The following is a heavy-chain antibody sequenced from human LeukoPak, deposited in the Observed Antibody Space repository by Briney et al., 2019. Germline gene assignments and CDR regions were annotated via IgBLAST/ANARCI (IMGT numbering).Heavy chain of an antibody. CDR1: GFTFSSYS. V-gene: IGHV3-21*01. CDR2: ISSSSSYI. Sequence: GGSLRLSCAASGFTFSSYSMSWVRQAPENGLEWVSSISSSSSYIYYADSVKGRFTISRDNAKNSLYPQMNSLRAEDTAVYYCARVGYCSSTSCYLRISDAFDIWGQGTMVTVSS. CDR3: ARVGYCSSTSCYLRISDAFDI. D-gene: IGHD2-2*01. J-gene: IGHJ3*02.